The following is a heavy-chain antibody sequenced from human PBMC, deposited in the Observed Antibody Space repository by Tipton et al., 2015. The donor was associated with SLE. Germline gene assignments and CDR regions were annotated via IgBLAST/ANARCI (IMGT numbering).Heavy chain of an antibody. CDR1: GVSLSSHY. Sequence: TLSLTCTVSGVSLSSHYWSWIRQSPGKGLEWIGYIHYSGTTNYNPSLRGRVTVSVDTSKNQFSLKLRSVTAADTAVYYCARLSTIFGVAFDNWGQGTQVTVSS. CDR2: IHYSGTT. J-gene: IGHJ4*02. CDR3: ARLSTIFGVAFDN. V-gene: IGHV4-59*11. D-gene: IGHD3-3*01.